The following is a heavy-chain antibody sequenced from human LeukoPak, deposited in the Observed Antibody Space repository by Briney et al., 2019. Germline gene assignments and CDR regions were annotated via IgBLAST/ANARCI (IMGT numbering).Heavy chain of an antibody. V-gene: IGHV4-39*07. CDR3: AREVYGSGSYYGVFDP. CDR1: GGSISSSSYY. CDR2: IYYSGST. D-gene: IGHD3-10*01. Sequence: PSETLSLTCTVSGGSISSSSYYWGWIRQPPGKGLEWIGSIYYSGSTYYNPSLKSRVTISVDTSKNQFSLKLSSVTAADTAVYYCAREVYGSGSYYGVFDPWGQGTLVTVSS. J-gene: IGHJ5*02.